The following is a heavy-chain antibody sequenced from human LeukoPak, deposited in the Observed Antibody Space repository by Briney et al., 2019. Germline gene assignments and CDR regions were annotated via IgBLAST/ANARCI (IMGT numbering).Heavy chain of an antibody. V-gene: IGHV1-18*01. Sequence: GASVKVSCKASGYIFSNHGISWVRQAPGEGLEWMGWITTYKGNIAYAQKFQGRVTITRDTSASTAYMELSSLTSEDTAVYYCARDLYRYSELYYFDYWGQGTLVTVSS. CDR2: ITTYKGNI. D-gene: IGHD2-8*02. CDR3: ARDLYRYSELYYFDY. CDR1: GYIFSNHG. J-gene: IGHJ4*02.